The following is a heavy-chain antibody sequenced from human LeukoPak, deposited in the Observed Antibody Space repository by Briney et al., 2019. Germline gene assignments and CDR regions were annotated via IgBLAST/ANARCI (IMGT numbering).Heavy chain of an antibody. J-gene: IGHJ2*01. CDR3: ARRRVVVVAATVPSLKRYWYFDL. CDR2: INHSGST. V-gene: IGHV4-34*01. CDR1: GGSFSGYY. Sequence: SETLSLTCAVYGGSFSGYYWSWIRQPPGKGLEWIGEINHSGSTTYNPSLKSRVIISVDTSKNQFSLKLSSVTAADTAVYYCARRRVVVVAATVPSLKRYWYFDLWGRGTLVTVSS. D-gene: IGHD2-15*01.